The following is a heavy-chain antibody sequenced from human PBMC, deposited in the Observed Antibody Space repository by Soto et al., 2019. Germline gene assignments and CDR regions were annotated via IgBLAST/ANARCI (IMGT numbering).Heavy chain of an antibody. CDR2: MYHSGST. V-gene: IGHV4-30-2*01. J-gene: IGHJ4*02. Sequence: SETLSLTCAVSGGSISSGGYSWSWIRQPPGKGLEWIGYMYHSGSTYYNPSLKSRVTISIDRSKNQFSLKLSSVTAADTAVYYCVRHAQWIIRAYWGKGALVTVSS. CDR1: GGSISSGGYS. CDR3: VRHAQWIIRAY. D-gene: IGHD5-12*01.